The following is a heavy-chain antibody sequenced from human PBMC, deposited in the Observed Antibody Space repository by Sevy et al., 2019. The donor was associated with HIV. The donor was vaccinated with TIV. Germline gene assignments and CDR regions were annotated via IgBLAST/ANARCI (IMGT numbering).Heavy chain of an antibody. V-gene: IGHV3-23*01. CDR1: GFTFSPYG. CDR2: MSGRGAFT. J-gene: IGHJ6*02. Sequence: GGSLRLSCAASGFTFSPYGMTWVRQAPGKGLEWVSSMSGRGAFTHYADSVKGRYTISRDNSKNILYLQMNSLRAEDTAVYYCARLGGYEDTYYYYAMDVWGQGTTVTVSS. CDR3: ARLGGYEDTYYYYAMDV. D-gene: IGHD5-12*01.